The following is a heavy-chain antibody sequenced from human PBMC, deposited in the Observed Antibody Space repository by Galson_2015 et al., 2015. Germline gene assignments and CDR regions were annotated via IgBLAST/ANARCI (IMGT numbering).Heavy chain of an antibody. V-gene: IGHV3-23*01. CDR3: AKDGAIGYGTQKGWYFDP. CDR1: GFTFSSYA. J-gene: IGHJ2*01. D-gene: IGHD1-1*01. Sequence: SLRLSCAASGFTFSSYAMNWVRQPPGKGLEWVSGISGSGGTTYYVDSVKGRFTISRDNSKNTLYLQMNRLRAEDTAVYYCAKDGAIGYGTQKGWYFDPWGRGTLVTVSS. CDR2: ISGSGGTT.